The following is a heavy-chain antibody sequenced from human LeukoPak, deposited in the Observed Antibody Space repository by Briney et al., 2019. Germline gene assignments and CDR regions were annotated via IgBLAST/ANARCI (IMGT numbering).Heavy chain of an antibody. V-gene: IGHV3-30*02. Sequence: GGSLRLSCAASGFTFSSYGMHWVRQAPGKGLEWVTFIRYGGGNKYYADSVKGRFTISRDNSKNTLYLQMNSLRAEDTAVYYCAKEGTNYGGGAFEIWGQGTMVTVSS. D-gene: IGHD4-23*01. CDR3: AKEGTNYGGGAFEI. CDR1: GFTFSSYG. CDR2: IRYGGGNK. J-gene: IGHJ3*02.